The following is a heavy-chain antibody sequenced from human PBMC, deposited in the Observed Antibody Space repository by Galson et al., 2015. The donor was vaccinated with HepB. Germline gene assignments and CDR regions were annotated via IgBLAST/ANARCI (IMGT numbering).Heavy chain of an antibody. CDR2: INHSGST. CDR1: GGSFSGYY. CDR3: ASLTTVIGMDV. V-gene: IGHV4-34*01. Sequence: SETLSLTCAVYGGSFSGYYWSWIRQPPGKGLEWIGEINHSGSTNYNPSLKSRVTISVDTSKNQFSLKLSSVTAADTAVYYCASLTTVIGMDVWGQGTTVTVSS. D-gene: IGHD4-11*01. J-gene: IGHJ6*02.